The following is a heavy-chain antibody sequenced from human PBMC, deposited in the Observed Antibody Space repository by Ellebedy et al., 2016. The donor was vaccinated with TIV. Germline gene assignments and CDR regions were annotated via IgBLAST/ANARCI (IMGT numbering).Heavy chain of an antibody. Sequence: PGGSLRLSCTASGFNFGGHAMKWVRQAPGKGLEWVSSIGGSGYSTHYADSVKGRFTISRDTSRNTLYLQMNSLRGEDTAVYFCAKDVRYTTGWGGALDIWGQGAMVTVSS. V-gene: IGHV3-23*01. CDR3: AKDVRYTTGWGGALDI. J-gene: IGHJ3*02. CDR1: GFNFGGHA. CDR2: IGGSGYST. D-gene: IGHD2-8*02.